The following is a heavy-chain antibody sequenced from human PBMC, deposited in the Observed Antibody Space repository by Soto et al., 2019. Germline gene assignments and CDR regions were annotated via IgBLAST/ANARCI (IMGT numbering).Heavy chain of an antibody. Sequence: GGSLRLSCAASGFTFNTYAMTWVRQAPGKGLEWVSVISGSGDTTYYADSVKGRFTISRDSSENTVYLQMNSLRAEDTAVYYCAKGLNYYDSSGYYSYYYNVMDVWGQGTTVTVSS. V-gene: IGHV3-23*01. D-gene: IGHD3-22*01. CDR2: ISGSGDTT. J-gene: IGHJ6*02. CDR3: AKGLNYYDSSGYYSYYYNVMDV. CDR1: GFTFNTYA.